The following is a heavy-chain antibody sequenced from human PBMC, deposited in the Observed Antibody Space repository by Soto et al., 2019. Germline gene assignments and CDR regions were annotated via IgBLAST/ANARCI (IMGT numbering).Heavy chain of an antibody. CDR2: IYYSGST. Sequence: SETLSLTCTVSGGSISSGDYYWSWIRQPPGKGLECIGYIYYSGSTYYNPSLKRRVTISVDTSKNQFSLQLISVTAADTAVYYCARANRAAQLWFSCWGQGTLVTVSS. CDR3: ARANRAAQLWFSC. V-gene: IGHV4-30-4*01. J-gene: IGHJ4*02. CDR1: GGSISSGDYY. D-gene: IGHD5-18*01.